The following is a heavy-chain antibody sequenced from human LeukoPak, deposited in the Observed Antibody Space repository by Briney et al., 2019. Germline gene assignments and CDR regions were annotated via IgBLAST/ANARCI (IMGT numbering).Heavy chain of an antibody. Sequence: GGSLRLSCAASGFMFSRFWMSWVRQAPGKGLEWVANIKQDGSEKYYMDSVKGRFTISRDNAKNSLYLQMNSLRAEDTALYYCARDSTGYGYEEWNWGQGTLVTVSS. CDR2: IKQDGSEK. V-gene: IGHV3-7*01. J-gene: IGHJ4*02. CDR3: ARDSTGYGYEEWN. D-gene: IGHD5-18*01. CDR1: GFMFSRFW.